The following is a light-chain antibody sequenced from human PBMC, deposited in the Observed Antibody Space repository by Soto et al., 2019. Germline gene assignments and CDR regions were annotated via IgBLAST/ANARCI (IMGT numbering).Light chain of an antibody. CDR1: SSDVGNYIL. Sequence: QSVLTQPASASRSPGQSITISCTGTSSDVGNYILVSWYQQHPGKAPKLMIYEGSKRPSGVSNRFSGSKSGNTASLTISGLQAEDEGDYYCCSYASISTPVFGGGTKLTLL. CDR3: CSYASISTPV. J-gene: IGLJ2*01. CDR2: EGS. V-gene: IGLV2-23*01.